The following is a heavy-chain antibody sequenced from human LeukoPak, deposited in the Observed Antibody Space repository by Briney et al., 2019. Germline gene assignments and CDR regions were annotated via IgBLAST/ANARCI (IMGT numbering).Heavy chain of an antibody. D-gene: IGHD6-6*01. CDR3: ARIDAPPFSTIAGRGPFDS. CDR2: LYYSGIT. Sequence: SQTLSLTCTVSGASISSDDSYWTWIRQPPGKGLEWIGFLYYSGITYYTPSLKSRVTMSMDTSKNQFSLKLTSVTAADTAVYYCARIDAPPFSTIAGRGPFDSWGQGTLVTVSS. V-gene: IGHV4-30-4*01. CDR1: GASISSDDSY. J-gene: IGHJ4*02.